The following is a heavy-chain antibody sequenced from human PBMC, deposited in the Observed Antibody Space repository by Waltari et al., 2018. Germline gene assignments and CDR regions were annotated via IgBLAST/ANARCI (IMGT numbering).Heavy chain of an antibody. J-gene: IGHJ5*02. V-gene: IGHV4-34*01. CDR1: GVSFSGYY. CDR2: INHSGST. D-gene: IGHD2-2*01. Sequence: QVQLQQWGAGLLKPSETLSLTCAVYGVSFSGYYWSWIRQPPGKGLEWIGEINHSGSTNYNPSLKSRVTISVDTSKNQFSLKLSSVTAADTAVYYCARLGYCSSTSCSRFDPWGQGTLVTVSS. CDR3: ARLGYCSSTSCSRFDP.